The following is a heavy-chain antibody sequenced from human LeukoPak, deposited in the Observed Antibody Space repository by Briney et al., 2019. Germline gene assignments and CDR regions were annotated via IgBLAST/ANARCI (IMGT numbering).Heavy chain of an antibody. J-gene: IGHJ4*02. D-gene: IGHD3-3*01. Sequence: SETLSLTCTVSGASISSSTYYWGWIRQPPGKGLEWIGSNTYYNPSLKSRVTISVDTSKNQFSLKLSSVTAADTAVYYCARGTRFLEWSDFDYWGQGTLVTVSS. CDR2: NT. CDR3: ARGTRFLEWSDFDY. V-gene: IGHV4-39*07. CDR1: GASISSSTYY.